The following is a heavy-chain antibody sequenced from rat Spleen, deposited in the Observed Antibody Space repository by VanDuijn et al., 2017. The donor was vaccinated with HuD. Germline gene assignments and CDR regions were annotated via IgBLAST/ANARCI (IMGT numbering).Heavy chain of an antibody. J-gene: IGHJ2*01. Sequence: EVQLVESGGGLVQPGNSLKLSCAASGFTFSDYAMAWVRQAPKKGLEWVATITNASGRTYYPDSVKGRFTISRDTAQNTLYLQMNSLRSEDTATYYCTRGDWSDYFDYWGQGVMVTVSS. V-gene: IGHV5-17*01. CDR1: GFTFSDYA. D-gene: IGHD1-1*01. CDR2: ITNASGRT. CDR3: TRGDWSDYFDY.